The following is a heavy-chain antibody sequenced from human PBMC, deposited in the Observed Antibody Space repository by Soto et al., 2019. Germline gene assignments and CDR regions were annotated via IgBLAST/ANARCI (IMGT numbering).Heavy chain of an antibody. V-gene: IGHV1-8*01. J-gene: IGHJ5*02. Sequence: ASVKVSCKASGYTFTSYDINWVRQATGQGLEWMGWMNPNSGNTGYAQKFQGRVTMTRNTSISTAYMELSSLRSEDTAVYYCARALVVPAAILDWFDPWGQGTLVTVSS. CDR2: MNPNSGNT. CDR3: ARALVVPAAILDWFDP. CDR1: GYTFTSYD. D-gene: IGHD2-2*01.